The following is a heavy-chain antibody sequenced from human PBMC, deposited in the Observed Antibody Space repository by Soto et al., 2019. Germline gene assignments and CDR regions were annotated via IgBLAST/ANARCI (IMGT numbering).Heavy chain of an antibody. CDR2: ISSSGGST. V-gene: IGHV3-23*01. D-gene: IGHD2-2*01. J-gene: IGHJ3*01. CDR1: GFSFSTYA. CDR3: AKGLVPPAISAFAV. Sequence: EVQLLESGGGLVQPGGSLRLSCTASGFSFSTYAMSWVRQAPGKGLERVSAISSSGGSTYYGDSAKGRLTISRDNSQNTPYLQMNRLSADVTALYYCAKGLVPPAISAFAVWGKGTMVTVSS.